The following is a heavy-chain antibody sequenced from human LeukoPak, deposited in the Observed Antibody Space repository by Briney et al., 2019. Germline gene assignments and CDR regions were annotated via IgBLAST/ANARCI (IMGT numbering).Heavy chain of an antibody. CDR1: GGSFSGYY. J-gene: IGHJ4*02. CDR2: INHSGST. D-gene: IGHD5-18*01. V-gene: IGHV4-34*01. Sequence: SETLSLTCAVYGGSFSGYYWSWIRQPPGKGLEWIGEINHSGSTNYNPSLKSRVTISVDTSKNQFSLKLSSVTAADTAVYYCARGKARRPCGYSYGFLGRGPQSYFDYWGQGTLVTVSS. CDR3: ARGKARRPCGYSYGFLGRGPQSYFDY.